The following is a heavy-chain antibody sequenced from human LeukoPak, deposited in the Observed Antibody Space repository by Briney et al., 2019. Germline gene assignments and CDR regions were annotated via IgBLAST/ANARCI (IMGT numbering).Heavy chain of an antibody. CDR3: ARDPVDQPYWFFDL. V-gene: IGHV4-61*08. D-gene: IGHD2-2*01. Sequence: SETLSLTCTVSGDSISSGDYYWSWIRQPPGKGLEWIGYIYYSGSTNYNPSLKSRVTISVDTSKKQFSLKLSSVTAADTAVYYCARDPVDQPYWFFDLWGRGTLVTVSS. J-gene: IGHJ2*01. CDR2: IYYSGST. CDR1: GDSISSGDYY.